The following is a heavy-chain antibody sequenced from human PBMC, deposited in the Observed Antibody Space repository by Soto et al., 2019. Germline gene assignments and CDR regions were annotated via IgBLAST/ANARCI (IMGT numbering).Heavy chain of an antibody. J-gene: IGHJ3*02. CDR3: VFYYDSSGYYDAFDI. CDR1: GGTFSSHA. D-gene: IGHD3-22*01. Sequence: QVQLVQSGAEVKKPGSSVKVSCKASGGTFSSHAISWVRQAPGQGLEWMGGIIPIFGTVDYAQNFQGRVTITADESTTTAYMELSSLRSEGTAVYYCVFYYDSSGYYDAFDIWGQGTMVTVSS. CDR2: IIPIFGTV. V-gene: IGHV1-69*01.